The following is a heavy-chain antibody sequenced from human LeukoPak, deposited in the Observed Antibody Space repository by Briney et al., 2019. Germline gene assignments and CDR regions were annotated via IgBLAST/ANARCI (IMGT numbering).Heavy chain of an antibody. CDR2: INHSGST. J-gene: IGHJ4*02. D-gene: IGHD5-12*01. CDR1: GGSFSGYY. Sequence: SETLSLTCAVYGGSFSGYYWSWIRQPPGKGLEWIGEINHSGSTNYNPSLKSRVTISVDTSKNQFSLKLSSVTAADTAVYYCARAGRGYSGSFDCWGQGTLVTVSS. V-gene: IGHV4-34*01. CDR3: ARAGRGYSGSFDC.